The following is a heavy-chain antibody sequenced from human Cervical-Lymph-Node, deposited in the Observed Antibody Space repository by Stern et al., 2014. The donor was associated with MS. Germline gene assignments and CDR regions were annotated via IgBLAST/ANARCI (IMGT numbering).Heavy chain of an antibody. J-gene: IGHJ4*02. CDR3: TRRDDYATFDY. Sequence: EVQLVESGGDLVQPGGSLRLSCAASGFTFSSYWMHWVRQGPGKGLMWVSRIKRDGSDTWYADSVKGRFTISRDNAKNTLYLQMNSLRVEDTAVYYCTRRDDYATFDYWGQGTLVTVSS. V-gene: IGHV3-74*01. D-gene: IGHD4-17*01. CDR1: GFTFSSYW. CDR2: IKRDGSDT.